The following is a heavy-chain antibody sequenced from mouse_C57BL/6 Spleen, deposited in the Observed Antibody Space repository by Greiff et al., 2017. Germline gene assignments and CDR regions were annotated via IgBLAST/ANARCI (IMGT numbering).Heavy chain of an antibody. CDR2: IDPSDSYT. Sequence: QVQLQQPGAELVMPGASVKLSCKASGYTFTSYWMHWVKQRPGQGLEWIGEIDPSDSYTNYNQKFKGKSTLTVDKSSSTAYMQLSSLTSEDSAVYYCARGITTVMDYWGQGTSVTVSS. CDR1: GYTFTSYW. D-gene: IGHD1-1*01. V-gene: IGHV1-69*01. J-gene: IGHJ4*01. CDR3: ARGITTVMDY.